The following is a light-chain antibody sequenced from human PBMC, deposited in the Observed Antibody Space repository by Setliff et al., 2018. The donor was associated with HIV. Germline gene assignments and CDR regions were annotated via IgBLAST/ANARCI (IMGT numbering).Light chain of an antibody. V-gene: IGLV3-21*04. Sequence: SYELTQPPSVSVAPGKTARITCGGDDIGGKAVHWYQQKPGQAPVLVMYYNTERPSGIPERFSGSNSGNTATLTIIRVEAGDEADYYCQVWDGTSDHRYFFGTGTKVTVL. CDR3: QVWDGTSDHRYF. CDR2: YNT. J-gene: IGLJ1*01. CDR1: DIGGKA.